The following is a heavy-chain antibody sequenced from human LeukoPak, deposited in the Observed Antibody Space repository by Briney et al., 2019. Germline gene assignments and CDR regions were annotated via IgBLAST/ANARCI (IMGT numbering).Heavy chain of an antibody. CDR1: GGSISSYY. CDR3: ARVGTDFWSGYTPYFDY. CDR2: IYTSGST. D-gene: IGHD3-3*01. J-gene: IGHJ4*02. Sequence: PSETLSLTCTVSGGSISSYYWSWIRQPAGKGLEWIGRIYTSGSTNYNPSLKSRVTVSVDTSKNQFSLKPSSVTAADTAVYYCARVGTDFWSGYTPYFDYWGQGTLVTVSS. V-gene: IGHV4-4*07.